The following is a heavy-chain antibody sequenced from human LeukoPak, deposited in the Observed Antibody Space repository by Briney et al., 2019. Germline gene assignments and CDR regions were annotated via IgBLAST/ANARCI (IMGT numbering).Heavy chain of an antibody. D-gene: IGHD3-16*01. CDR1: GFTFSSYG. Sequence: GGSLRLSCAASGFTFSSYGMHWVRQAPGKGLEWVAVIWYDGSNKYYADSVKGRFTISRDNSKNTLYLQMNSLRAEDTAVYYCAKPRGGGRAEFDYWGQGTLVTVSS. CDR3: AKPRGGGRAEFDY. J-gene: IGHJ4*02. V-gene: IGHV3-33*06. CDR2: IWYDGSNK.